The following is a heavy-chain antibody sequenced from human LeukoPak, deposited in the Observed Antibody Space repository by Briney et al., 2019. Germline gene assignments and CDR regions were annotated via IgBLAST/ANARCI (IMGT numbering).Heavy chain of an antibody. Sequence: KPSETLSLTCAVYGGAFSGYYWGWIRQPARGGLEWIGRIYTRGSTNYNPSLKSRVTISVDKSKSQFSLKLSSLTAADTAVYYCARSIAAAGFNWFDPWGQRTLVTVSS. D-gene: IGHD6-13*01. J-gene: IGHJ5*02. CDR3: ARSIAAAGFNWFDP. CDR1: GGAFSGYY. CDR2: IYTRGST. V-gene: IGHV4-59*10.